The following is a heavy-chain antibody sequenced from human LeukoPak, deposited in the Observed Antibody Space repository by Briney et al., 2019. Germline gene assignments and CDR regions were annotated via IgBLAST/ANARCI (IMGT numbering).Heavy chain of an antibody. J-gene: IGHJ3*02. D-gene: IGHD3-22*01. CDR1: GFTVSSNY. V-gene: IGHV3-53*01. CDR3: ARYGYDSSGYFPDNDAFDI. CDR2: IYSGGST. Sequence: GGSLRLSCAASGFTVSSNYMSWVRQAPGKGLEWVSVIYSGGSTYYADSVKGRFTISRDNSKNTLYLQMNSLRAEDTAVYYCARYGYDSSGYFPDNDAFDIWGQGTMVTVSS.